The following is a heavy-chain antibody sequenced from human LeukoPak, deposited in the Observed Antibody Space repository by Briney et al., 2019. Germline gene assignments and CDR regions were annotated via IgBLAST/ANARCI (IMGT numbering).Heavy chain of an antibody. CDR3: ARDFGYSYGGSAFDI. CDR2: INPNSGGT. Sequence: ASVKVSCKASGYTFTGYYMHWVRQAPGQGLEWMGWINPNSGGTNYAQKFQGRVTMTRDASISTAYMELSRLRSDDTAVYYCARDFGYSYGGSAFDIWGQGTMVTVSS. CDR1: GYTFTGYY. J-gene: IGHJ3*02. D-gene: IGHD5-18*01. V-gene: IGHV1-2*02.